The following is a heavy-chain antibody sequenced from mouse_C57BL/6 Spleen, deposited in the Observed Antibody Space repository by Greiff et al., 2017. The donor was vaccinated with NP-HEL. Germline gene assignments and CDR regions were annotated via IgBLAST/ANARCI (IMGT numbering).Heavy chain of an antibody. D-gene: IGHD1-1*01. V-gene: IGHV3-6*01. CDR2: ISYDGSN. J-gene: IGHJ4*01. CDR1: GYSITSGYY. Sequence: EVQLQQSGPGLVKPSQSLSLTCSVTGYSITSGYYWNWIRQFPGNKLEWMGYISYDGSNNYNPSLKNRISITRDTSKNQFFLKLNSVTTEDTATYYCAGDSSPYYYAMDYWGQGTSVTVSS. CDR3: AGDSSPYYYAMDY.